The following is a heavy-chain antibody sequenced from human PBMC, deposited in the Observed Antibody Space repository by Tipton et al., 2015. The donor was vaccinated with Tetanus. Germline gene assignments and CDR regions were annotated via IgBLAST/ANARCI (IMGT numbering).Heavy chain of an antibody. D-gene: IGHD3-22*01. CDR3: ARRGDYVFYYESSGYLRGAAFDI. CDR1: GDSVSSNSAV. V-gene: IGHV6-1*01. J-gene: IGHJ3*02. CDR2: TYYKSRWSP. Sequence: GLVKPSQTLSLTCAISGDSVSSNSAVWNWIRQSPSRGLEWLGRTYYKSRWSPNYAVSVKSRITINPDTSKNQFSLKLNSVTAADPALYYCARRGDYVFYYESSGYLRGAAFDIWGQGKMVLVS.